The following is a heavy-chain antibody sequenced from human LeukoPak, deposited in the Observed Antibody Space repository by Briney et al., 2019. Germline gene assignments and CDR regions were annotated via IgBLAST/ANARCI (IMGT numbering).Heavy chain of an antibody. V-gene: IGHV3-48*03. CDR2: ISSSGSTK. D-gene: IGHD3-22*01. J-gene: IGHJ4*02. CDR1: GFTFSSYE. CDR3: ARGLYDSSGPLDY. Sequence: GGFLRLSCAASGFTFSSYEMNWVRQAPGKGLEWVSYISSSGSTKHYADSVKGRLTISRDNAKNSLYLQVNSLRAEDTAVYYCARGLYDSSGPLDYWGQGTLVTVSS.